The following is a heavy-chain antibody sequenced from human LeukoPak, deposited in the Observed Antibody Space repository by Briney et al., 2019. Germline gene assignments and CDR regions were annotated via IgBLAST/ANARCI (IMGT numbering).Heavy chain of an antibody. CDR2: ISYDGSNK. J-gene: IGHJ3*02. D-gene: IGHD3-22*01. V-gene: IGHV3-30*18. CDR3: AKGLYYYDRDAFDI. Sequence: GGSLRLSCAASGFTFSSYGMHWVRQAPGKGLEWVAVISYDGSNKYYADSVKGRFTFSRDNSKNTLYLQMNSLRAEDTAVYYCAKGLYYYDRDAFDIWGQGTMVTVSS. CDR1: GFTFSSYG.